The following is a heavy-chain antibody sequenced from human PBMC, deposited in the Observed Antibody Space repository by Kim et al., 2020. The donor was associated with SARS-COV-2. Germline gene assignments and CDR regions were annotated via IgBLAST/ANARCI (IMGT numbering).Heavy chain of an antibody. V-gene: IGHV3-9*01. CDR3: AKDRTVGATTVGAFDI. CDR1: GFTFDDYA. D-gene: IGHD1-26*01. J-gene: IGHJ3*02. Sequence: GGSLRLSCAASGFTFDDYAMHWVRQAPGKGLEWVSGISWNSGSIGYADSVKGRFTISRDNAKNSLYLQMNSLRAEDTALYYCAKDRTVGATTVGAFDIWGQGTMDTVSS. CDR2: ISWNSGSI.